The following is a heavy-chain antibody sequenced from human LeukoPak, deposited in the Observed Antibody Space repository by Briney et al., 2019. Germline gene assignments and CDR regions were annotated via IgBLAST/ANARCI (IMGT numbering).Heavy chain of an antibody. D-gene: IGHD3/OR15-3a*01. Sequence: SETLSLTCAVYGGSFSDYNWSWIRQSPGKGLEWIGSIYYSGNTYYNASLKSQVSISIDTSKNRFSLKLTSVTAADTAVYYCARQTGSGLFILPGGQGTLVTVSS. CDR2: IYYSGNT. CDR1: GGSFSDYN. CDR3: ARQTGSGLFILP. V-gene: IGHV4-34*01. J-gene: IGHJ4*02.